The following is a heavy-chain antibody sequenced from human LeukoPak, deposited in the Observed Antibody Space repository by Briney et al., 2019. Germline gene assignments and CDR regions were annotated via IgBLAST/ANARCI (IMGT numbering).Heavy chain of an antibody. J-gene: IGHJ4*02. CDR3: ARVVTVNQADY. CDR2: ISAYNGNT. CDR1: GGTFSSYA. V-gene: IGHV1-18*01. D-gene: IGHD4-23*01. Sequence: ASVKVSCKASGGTFSSYAISWVRQAPGQGLEWMGWISAYNGNTNYAQTLQGRVTMTTDTSTSTAYMELRSLRSDDTAVYYCARVVTVNQADYWGQGTLVTVSS.